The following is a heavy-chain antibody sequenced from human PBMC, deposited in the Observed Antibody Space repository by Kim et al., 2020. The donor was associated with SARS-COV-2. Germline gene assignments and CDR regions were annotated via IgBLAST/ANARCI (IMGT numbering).Heavy chain of an antibody. V-gene: IGHV1-69*13. Sequence: SVKVSCKASGGTFSSYAISWVRQAPGQGLEWMGGIIPIFGAANYAQKFQGRVTIIADESTSTAYMELSSLRSEDAAVYYCARLHYDSSGYYYYYYGLDVWGQGTTVTVSS. D-gene: IGHD3-22*01. CDR2: IIPIFGAA. J-gene: IGHJ6*02. CDR3: ARLHYDSSGYYYYYYGLDV. CDR1: GGTFSSYA.